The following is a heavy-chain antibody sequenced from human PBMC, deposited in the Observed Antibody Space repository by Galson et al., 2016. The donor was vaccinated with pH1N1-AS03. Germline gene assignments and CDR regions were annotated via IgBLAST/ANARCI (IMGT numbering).Heavy chain of an antibody. J-gene: IGHJ3*01. D-gene: IGHD6-13*01. CDR2: INTDSGGT. CDR1: GYAFTDYY. CDR3: VRGSPHSSSTNYAFEF. Sequence: SVKVSCKASGYAFTDYYMHLLRQAPGQGLEWMAWINTDSGGTDYAQKFQGRVTMTRDASISTTYMELSSLRSDDTAVYYCVRGSPHSSSTNYAFEFWGRGTIVTGAS. V-gene: IGHV1-2*02.